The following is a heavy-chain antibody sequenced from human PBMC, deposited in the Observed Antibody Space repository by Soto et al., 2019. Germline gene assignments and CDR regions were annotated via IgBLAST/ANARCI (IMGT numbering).Heavy chain of an antibody. D-gene: IGHD6-13*01. CDR1: GYTFTGYY. CDR2: INPNSGGT. V-gene: IGHV1-2*02. Sequence: ASVKVSCKASGYTFTGYYMHWVRQAPGQGLEWMGWINPNSGGTNYAQKFQGRVTMTRDTSISTAYMELSRLRSDDTAVYYCARSSIAARYYYYYGMDVWVQGTTVTVS. CDR3: ARSSIAARYYYYYGMDV. J-gene: IGHJ6*02.